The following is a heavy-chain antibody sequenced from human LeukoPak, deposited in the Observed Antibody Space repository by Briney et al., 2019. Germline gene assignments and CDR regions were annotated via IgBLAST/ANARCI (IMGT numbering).Heavy chain of an antibody. CDR1: GFTFSSYA. D-gene: IGHD3-22*01. CDR3: ASGLSSSGYYGFDY. V-gene: IGHV3-30*04. Sequence: GRSLRLSCAASGFTFSSYAMHWVRQAPGKGLEWVAVISYDGSNKYYADSVKGRLTISRDNSKNTLYLQMNSLRAEDTAVYYCASGLSSSGYYGFDYWGQATLVTVSP. J-gene: IGHJ4*02. CDR2: ISYDGSNK.